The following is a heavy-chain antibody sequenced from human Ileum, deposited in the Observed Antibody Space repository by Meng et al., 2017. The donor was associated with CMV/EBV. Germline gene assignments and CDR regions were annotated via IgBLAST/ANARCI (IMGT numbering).Heavy chain of an antibody. CDR1: FTLSCYA. J-gene: IGHJ5*02. D-gene: IGHD3-22*01. Sequence: FTLSCYAMHWVRQAPGKGLEWVAFISYDGSNKNYADSVKGRFTISRDNSKNTLYLQMDSLRVEDTAVYYCARGTFYYNRSGYYYINLWGQGTLVTVSS. CDR2: ISYDGSNK. V-gene: IGHV3-30-3*01. CDR3: ARGTFYYNRSGYYYINL.